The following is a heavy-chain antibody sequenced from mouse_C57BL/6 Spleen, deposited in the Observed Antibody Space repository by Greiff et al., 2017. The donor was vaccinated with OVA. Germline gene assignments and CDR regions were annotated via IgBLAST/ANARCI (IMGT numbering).Heavy chain of an antibody. CDR1: GYAFANYL. V-gene: IGHV1-54*01. J-gene: IGHJ4*01. CDR2: INPGSGGT. Sequence: QVQLQQSGAELVRPGTSVKVSCKASGYAFANYLIEWVKQRPGQGLEWIGVINPGSGGTNYNEKFKGKATLTADKSSSTAYMQLSSLTSEYTAVYVCAISQYYAMDNRGQGTSVTVSS. CDR3: AISQYYAMDN.